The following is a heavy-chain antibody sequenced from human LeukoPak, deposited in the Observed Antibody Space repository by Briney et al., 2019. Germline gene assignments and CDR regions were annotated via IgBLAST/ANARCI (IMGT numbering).Heavy chain of an antibody. J-gene: IGHJ3*02. Sequence: PGGSLRLSCAASGFMFSSYWMTWVRQAPGKGLEWVANMNQDGSENYYVDSVKGRFTISRDNAKNSLYLQMNSLRAEDTAVYYCARDWVVPAAIAFDIWGQGTMVTVSS. V-gene: IGHV3-7*01. CDR2: MNQDGSEN. D-gene: IGHD2-2*01. CDR3: ARDWVVPAAIAFDI. CDR1: GFMFSSYW.